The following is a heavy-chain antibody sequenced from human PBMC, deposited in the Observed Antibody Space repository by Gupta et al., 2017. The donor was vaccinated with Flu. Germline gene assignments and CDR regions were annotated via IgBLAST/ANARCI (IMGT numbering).Heavy chain of an antibody. CDR2: IYPGDSDT. J-gene: IGHJ6*02. Sequence: EVQLVQSGAEVKKPGESLKISCKGSGYSFTSYWIGWVRQMPGKGLEWMGIIYPGDSDTRYSPSFQGQVTISADKSISTAYLQWSSLKASDTAMYYCARHVSRVAGTPDYYYGMDVWGQGTTVTVSS. CDR1: GYSFTSYW. V-gene: IGHV5-51*01. CDR3: ARHVSRVAGTPDYYYGMDV. D-gene: IGHD3-10*01.